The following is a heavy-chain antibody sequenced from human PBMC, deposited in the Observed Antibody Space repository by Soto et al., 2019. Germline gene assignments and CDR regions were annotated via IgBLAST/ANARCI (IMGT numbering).Heavy chain of an antibody. J-gene: IGHJ4*02. CDR2: INTNSGGT. CDR3: ARTRTNDH. Sequence: GASVKVSCKASGYTFTGYYIHWVRQAPGQGLEWMGWINTNSGGTNYAQKFQGRVTMSRDTSISTAYMELSRLTSDDTAGYYCARTRTNDHWGQGTLVTVSS. CDR1: GYTFTGYY. V-gene: IGHV1-2*02.